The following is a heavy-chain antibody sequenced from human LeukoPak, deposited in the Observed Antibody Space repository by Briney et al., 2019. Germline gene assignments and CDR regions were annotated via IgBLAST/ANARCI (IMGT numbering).Heavy chain of an antibody. CDR2: TYYRSKWYN. Sequence: SQTLSLTCALSGDSVSSKSAAWNWVRQSPSRGLEWLGSTYYRSKWYNKYAVSVKSRITINPDTSKNQFSLQLNSVAPEDTAVYYCARTTGHFDSWGQGTLVTVSS. CDR1: GDSVSSKSAA. J-gene: IGHJ4*02. CDR3: ARTTGHFDS. D-gene: IGHD2-8*02. V-gene: IGHV6-1*01.